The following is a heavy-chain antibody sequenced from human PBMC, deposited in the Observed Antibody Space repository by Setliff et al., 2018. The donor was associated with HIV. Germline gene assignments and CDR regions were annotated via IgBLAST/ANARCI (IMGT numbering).Heavy chain of an antibody. J-gene: IGHJ6*03. V-gene: IGHV1-18*01. CDR1: GYSLSTYA. CDR3: VRLTADRTNYYYYMDV. Sequence: ASVKVSCKASGYSLSTYAISWVRQAPGQGLEWMGWIDSNNGNRNFAQKFRGRVTMTTDISTNTAYMEVRSLSFDDTAVYYYVRLTADRTNYYYYMDVWGKGTTVTSP. CDR2: IDSNNGNR. D-gene: IGHD2-8*01.